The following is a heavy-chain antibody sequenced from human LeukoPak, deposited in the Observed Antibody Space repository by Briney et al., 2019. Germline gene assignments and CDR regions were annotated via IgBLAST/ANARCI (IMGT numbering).Heavy chain of an antibody. Sequence: PSETLSLTCTVSGGSISSYYWSWIRQPPGKGLKWIGSIYYSGSTYYNPSLKSRVTISVDTSKNQFSLKLSSVTAADTALYFCSRVGGGLATSVDYWGQGTLVTVSS. CDR3: SRVGGGLATSVDY. J-gene: IGHJ4*02. CDR2: IYYSGST. D-gene: IGHD5-24*01. V-gene: IGHV4-39*01. CDR1: GGSISSYY.